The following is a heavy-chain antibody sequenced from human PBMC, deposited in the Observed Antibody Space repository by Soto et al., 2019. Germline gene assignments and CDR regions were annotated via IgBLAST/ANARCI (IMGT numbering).Heavy chain of an antibody. V-gene: IGHV1-46*01. CDR2: IAPSGHDT. CDR3: ARWRQYYYDSSGYPDAFDI. CDR1: GYSFIDYY. D-gene: IGHD3-22*01. J-gene: IGHJ3*02. Sequence: ASVKVSCKASGYSFIDYYLQCVRQAPGQGLEWMGKIAPSGHDTTYAQIFQGRVTMTSDTSTSTAYMELSSLRPEDTAVYYCARWRQYYYDSSGYPDAFDIWGHGTMVTVSS.